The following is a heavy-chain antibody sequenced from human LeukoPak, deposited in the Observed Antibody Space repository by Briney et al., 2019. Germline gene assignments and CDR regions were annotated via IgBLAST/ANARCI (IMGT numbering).Heavy chain of an antibody. J-gene: IGHJ5*02. D-gene: IGHD3-16*01. CDR2: IYHGGST. CDR3: AGGHWVRGFDP. Sequence: SETLSLTCAVSGGSVSSGGYSWNWIRQPPGKGLEWIGYIYHGGSTYFNPSLKSRVTISVDRSKNQFSLKLSSVTAADTAVYYCAGGHWVRGFDPWGQGTLVTVSS. CDR1: GGSVSSGGYS. V-gene: IGHV4-30-2*01.